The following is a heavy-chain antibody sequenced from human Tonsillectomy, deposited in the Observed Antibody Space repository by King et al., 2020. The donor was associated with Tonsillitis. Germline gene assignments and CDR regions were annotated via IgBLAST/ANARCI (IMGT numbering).Heavy chain of an antibody. CDR1: GFIVRSNY. CDR2: IETDGTI. D-gene: IGHD4-23*01. V-gene: IGHV3-66*01. CDR3: ATHDYGGD. Sequence: DVQLVESGGDLVRPGGSLRLSCAVSGFIVRSNYMSWARQAPGKGLEWVSVIETDGTIYYAESVRGTFTISRDIYQNMVFLQMNRLRAEDTALYYCATHDYGGDWGQGTLVTASS. J-gene: IGHJ4*02.